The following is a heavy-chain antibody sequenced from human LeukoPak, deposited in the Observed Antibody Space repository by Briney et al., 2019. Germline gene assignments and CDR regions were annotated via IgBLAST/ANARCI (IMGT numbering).Heavy chain of an antibody. Sequence: SETLSLTCAVYGGSFSGYYWSWIRQPPGKGLEWIGETNHSGSTNYNPSLKSRVTISVDTSKNQFSLKLSSVTAADTAVYYCARGTQGYSSGWYFRSYYFDYWGQGTLVTVSS. D-gene: IGHD6-19*01. CDR2: TNHSGST. CDR3: ARGTQGYSSGWYFRSYYFDY. V-gene: IGHV4-34*01. J-gene: IGHJ4*02. CDR1: GGSFSGYY.